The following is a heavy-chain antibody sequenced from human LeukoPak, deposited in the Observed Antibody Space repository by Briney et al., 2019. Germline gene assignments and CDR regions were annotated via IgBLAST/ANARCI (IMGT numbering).Heavy chain of an antibody. V-gene: IGHV4-59*01. J-gene: IGHJ4*02. CDR3: ARVRPPWYFEY. CDR2: IYYSGTT. CDR1: GGSISSYY. Sequence: SETLSLTCTVSGGSISSYYWSWIRQPPGKGLEWIGNIYYSGTTNYNPSLKSRVTISVDTSRNQFSLRLSSVTAADTAVYYCARVRPPWYFEYWGQGTLFTVSS.